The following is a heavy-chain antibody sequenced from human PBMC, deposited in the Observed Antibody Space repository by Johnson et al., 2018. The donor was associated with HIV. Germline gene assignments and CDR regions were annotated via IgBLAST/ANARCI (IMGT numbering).Heavy chain of an antibody. CDR3: ARASLARGGKIRAFDI. Sequence: VHLVESGGGVVQPGRSLRLSCAASGFTFSDYDMHWVRQATGEGLEWVSAIGSAGDTYYPGSVKGRFTISRDNSKNTLYLQMNSLRAEDTAVFYCARASLARGGKIRAFDIWGQGTMVTVSS. V-gene: IGHV3-13*01. CDR2: IGSAGDT. CDR1: GFTFSDYD. D-gene: IGHD4-23*01. J-gene: IGHJ3*02.